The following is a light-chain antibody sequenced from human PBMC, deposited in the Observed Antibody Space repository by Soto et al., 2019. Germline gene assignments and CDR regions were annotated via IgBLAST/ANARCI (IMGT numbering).Light chain of an antibody. CDR2: ENN. V-gene: IGLV1-51*02. Sequence: QSALXQPPSVSAAPGQKVTISCSGSSSNIGNNYVSWYQQLPGTAPKLLIYENNKRPSGIPDRFSGSKSGTSATLGITGLQTGDEADYYCGTWDSSLSAVVFGGGTKVTV. CDR1: SSNIGNNY. CDR3: GTWDSSLSAVV. J-gene: IGLJ2*01.